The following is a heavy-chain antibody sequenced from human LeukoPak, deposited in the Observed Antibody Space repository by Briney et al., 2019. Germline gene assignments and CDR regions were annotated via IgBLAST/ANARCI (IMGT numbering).Heavy chain of an antibody. J-gene: IGHJ4*02. Sequence: PSETLSLTCTVSGGSISSYYWSWIRQPPGKGLEWIGYIYYSGSTNYNPSLKSRVTISVDTSKNQFSLKLSSVTAADTAVYYCARSGSSWYPLGYWGQGTLVTVSS. CDR2: IYYSGST. CDR3: ARSGSSWYPLGY. CDR1: GGSISSYY. V-gene: IGHV4-59*08. D-gene: IGHD6-13*01.